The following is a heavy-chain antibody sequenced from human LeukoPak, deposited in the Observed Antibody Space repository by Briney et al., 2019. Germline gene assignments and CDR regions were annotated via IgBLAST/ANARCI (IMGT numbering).Heavy chain of an antibody. V-gene: IGHV3-30-3*01. Sequence: PGRSLRLSCAASGFTFSSYAMHWVRQAPGKGLEWVAVISYDGSNKYYVDSVKGRFTISRDNSKNTLYLQMNSLRAEDTAVYYCARYSGSSGWYLISYYFDYWGQGTLVTVSS. D-gene: IGHD6-19*01. J-gene: IGHJ4*02. CDR2: ISYDGSNK. CDR1: GFTFSSYA. CDR3: ARYSGSSGWYLISYYFDY.